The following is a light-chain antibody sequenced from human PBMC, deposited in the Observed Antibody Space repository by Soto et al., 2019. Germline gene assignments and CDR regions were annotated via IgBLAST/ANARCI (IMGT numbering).Light chain of an antibody. CDR3: CSYGGSYTV. CDR2: DVN. J-gene: IGLJ3*02. Sequence: QSALTQPRSVSGSPGQSVTISCTGTSSDVGGYNYVSWYQQHPGKAPKLMIYDVNKRPSGVPDRFSGSKSGNTASLTISGLQAEDEADYYCCSYGGSYTVFGGGTKVTVL. V-gene: IGLV2-11*01. CDR1: SSDVGGYNY.